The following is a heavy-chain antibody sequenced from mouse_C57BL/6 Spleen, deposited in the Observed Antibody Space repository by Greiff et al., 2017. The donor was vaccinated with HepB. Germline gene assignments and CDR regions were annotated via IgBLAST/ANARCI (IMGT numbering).Heavy chain of an antibody. CDR1: GYTFTSYW. Sequence: VQLQQPGAELVKPGASVKLSCKASGYTFTSYWMQWVKQRPGQGLEWIGEIDPSDSYTNYNQKFKGKATLTVDTSSSTAYMQLSSLTSEDSAVYYCARRDGYYQYYFDYWGQGTTLTVSS. CDR2: IDPSDSYT. D-gene: IGHD2-3*01. J-gene: IGHJ2*01. V-gene: IGHV1-50*01. CDR3: ARRDGYYQYYFDY.